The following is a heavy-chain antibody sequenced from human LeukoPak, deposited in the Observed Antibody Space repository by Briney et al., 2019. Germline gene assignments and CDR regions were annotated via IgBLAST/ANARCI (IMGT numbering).Heavy chain of an antibody. V-gene: IGHV3-30-3*01. CDR3: ARGVGPYDILTGYLDY. CDR2: ISYDGSNK. D-gene: IGHD3-9*01. J-gene: IGHJ4*02. Sequence: GGSLRLSCAASGFTFSSYAMHWVRQAPGKGLEWVAVISYDGSNKYYADSVEGRFTISRDNSKNTLYLQMNSLRAEDTAVYYCARGVGPYDILTGYLDYWGQGTLVTVSS. CDR1: GFTFSSYA.